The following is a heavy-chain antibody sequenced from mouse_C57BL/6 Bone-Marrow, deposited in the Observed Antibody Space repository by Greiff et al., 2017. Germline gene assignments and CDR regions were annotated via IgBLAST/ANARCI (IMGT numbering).Heavy chain of an antibody. CDR3: ARANWDWYFDV. CDR2: INPSSGYT. V-gene: IGHV1-7*01. Sequence: VQGVESGAELAKPGASVKLSCKASGYTFTSYWMHWVKQRPGQGLEWIGYINPSSGYTKYNQKFKDKATLTADKSSSTAYMQLSSLTYEDSAVYYCARANWDWYFDVWGTGTTVTVSS. D-gene: IGHD4-1*01. J-gene: IGHJ1*03. CDR1: GYTFTSYW.